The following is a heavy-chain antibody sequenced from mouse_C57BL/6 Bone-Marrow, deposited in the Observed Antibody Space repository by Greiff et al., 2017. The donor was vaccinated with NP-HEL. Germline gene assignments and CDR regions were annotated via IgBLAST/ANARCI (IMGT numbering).Heavy chain of an antibody. CDR2: IYYSGTI. Sequence: EVQGVESGPGLVKPSQTVFLTCTVTGISITTGNYRWSWIRQFPGNKLEWIGYIYYSGTITYNPSLTSRTTITRDTPQNQFFLVMNSLTAEDTATYYCARGGLLYAMDYWGQGTSVTVSS. J-gene: IGHJ4*01. CDR1: GISITTGNYR. V-gene: IGHV3-5*01. CDR3: ARGGLLYAMDY.